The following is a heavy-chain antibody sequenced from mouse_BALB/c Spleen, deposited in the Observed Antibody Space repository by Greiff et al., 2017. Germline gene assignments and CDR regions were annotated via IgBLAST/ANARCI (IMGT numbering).Heavy chain of an antibody. CDR2: INSNGGST. J-gene: IGHJ2*01. D-gene: IGHD1-1*01. CDR3: ARQGYYGSPYYFDY. Sequence: DVMLVESGGGLVKLGGSLKLSCAASGFTFSSYYMSWVRQTPEKRLELVAAINSNGGSTYYPDTVKGRFTISRDNAKNTLYLQMSSLKSEDTALYYCARQGYYGSPYYFDYWGQGTTLTVSS. CDR1: GFTFSSYY. V-gene: IGHV5-6-2*01.